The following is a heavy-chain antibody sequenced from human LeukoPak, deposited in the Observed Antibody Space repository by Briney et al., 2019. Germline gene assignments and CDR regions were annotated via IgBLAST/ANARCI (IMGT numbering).Heavy chain of an antibody. J-gene: IGHJ6*03. CDR1: GGPMYSYY. CDR2: LYPGVSF. V-gene: IGHV4-4*07. D-gene: IGHD3-22*01. CDR3: ARMKFYDSTGYSPGHYMDV. Sequence: SETLSLTCTVSGGPMYSYYWSWIRQTAGKGLEWIGRLYPGVSFDYNPSLKSRVTMSIDSSKNQFALKLSGVSAADTAVYYCARMKFYDSTGYSPGHYMDVWGKGTTVIASS.